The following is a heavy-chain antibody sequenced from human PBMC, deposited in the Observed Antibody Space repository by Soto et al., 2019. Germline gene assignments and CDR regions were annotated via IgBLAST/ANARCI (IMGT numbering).Heavy chain of an antibody. CDR1: GFTFSSYA. V-gene: IGHV3-30-3*01. CDR2: ISYDGSNK. CDR3: TTSPLDILTGYYGGYYYYGMDV. D-gene: IGHD3-9*01. J-gene: IGHJ6*02. Sequence: PGGSLRLSCAASGFTFSSYAMHWVRQAPGKGLEWVAVISYDGSNKYYADSVKGRFTISRDNSKNTLYLQMNSLRAEDTAVYYCTTSPLDILTGYYGGYYYYGMDVWGQGTTVTVSS.